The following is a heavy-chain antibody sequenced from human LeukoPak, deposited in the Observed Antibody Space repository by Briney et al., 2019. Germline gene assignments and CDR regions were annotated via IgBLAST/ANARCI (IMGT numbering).Heavy chain of an antibody. J-gene: IGHJ1*01. D-gene: IGHD5-24*01. CDR1: GASISSVSYY. CDR3: ASVSPIPAMATMGDFQN. CDR2: IYYSGST. V-gene: IGHV4-39*01. Sequence: PSETLSLTCSVSGASISSVSYYWVWIRQSPGKGLEWIGSIYYSGSTFYSPSLKSRVTISHDTSKNQFSLKLTSVTAEDTAMYYCASVSPIPAMATMGDFQNWGQGTLVTVSS.